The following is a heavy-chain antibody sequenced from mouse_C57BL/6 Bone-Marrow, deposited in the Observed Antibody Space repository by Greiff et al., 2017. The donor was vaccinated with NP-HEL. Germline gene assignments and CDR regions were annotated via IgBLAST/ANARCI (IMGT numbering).Heavy chain of an antibody. J-gene: IGHJ1*03. Sequence: EVKLVESEGGLVQPGSSMKLSCTASGFTFSDYYMAWVRQVPEKGLEWVANINYDGSSTYYLDSLKSRFIISRDNAKNILYLQMSSLKSEDTATYYCARDQGNGSSYWYFDVWGTGTTVTVSS. CDR3: ARDQGNGSSYWYFDV. CDR2: INYDGSST. CDR1: GFTFSDYY. V-gene: IGHV5-16*01. D-gene: IGHD1-1*01.